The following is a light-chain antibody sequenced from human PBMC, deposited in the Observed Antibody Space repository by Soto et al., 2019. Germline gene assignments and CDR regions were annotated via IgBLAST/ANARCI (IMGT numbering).Light chain of an antibody. CDR3: QQSYSTPRT. CDR1: QSVIHTSNNKSY. V-gene: IGKV4-1*01. Sequence: DIVMTQSPDSLAVSLGERATINCKSSQSVIHTSNNKSYLAWYQQKAGQPPELLLYWASARESGVPDRFIGSGSGTDFTLTISSLQPEDFATYYCQQSYSTPRTFGPGTKVDIK. J-gene: IGKJ3*01. CDR2: WAS.